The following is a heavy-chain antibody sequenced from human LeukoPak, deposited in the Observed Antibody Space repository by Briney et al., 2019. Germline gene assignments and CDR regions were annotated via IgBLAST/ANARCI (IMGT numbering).Heavy chain of an antibody. D-gene: IGHD3-22*01. Sequence: GGSLRLSCAASGFTFSSYEMNWVRQAPGKGLEWVSYISSSGSTIYYADSVKGRFTISRDNAKNSLYLQMNGLRAEDTAVYYCATYTYYYDSSGYYSFWGQGTLVTVSS. J-gene: IGHJ4*02. CDR1: GFTFSSYE. CDR2: ISSSGSTI. V-gene: IGHV3-48*03. CDR3: ATYTYYYDSSGYYSF.